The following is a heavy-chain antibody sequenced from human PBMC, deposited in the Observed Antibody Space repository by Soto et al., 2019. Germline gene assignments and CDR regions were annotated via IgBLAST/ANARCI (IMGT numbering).Heavy chain of an antibody. CDR3: ATVFRSSNFNY. J-gene: IGHJ4*02. D-gene: IGHD3-10*02. CDR2: ITSSSSTI. V-gene: IGHV3-11*01. CDR1: GLSFSDYY. Sequence: QVELVESGGGLVKPGGSLRLSCAASGLSFSDYYMSWIRQAPGKRLEWIAYITSSSSTIYYADSVKGRFTISRNDAKNSLYLQLDSLRAEDTAVYYCATVFRSSNFNYWCQGTLVTVSS.